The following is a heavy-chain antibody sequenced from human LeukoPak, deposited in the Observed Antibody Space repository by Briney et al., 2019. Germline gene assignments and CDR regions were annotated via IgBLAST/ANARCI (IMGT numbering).Heavy chain of an antibody. J-gene: IGHJ4*02. D-gene: IGHD3-16*01. CDR3: ARERVGGEALRGYYFDY. CDR2: IQSGSRT. Sequence: TGGSLRLSCAASGFTVGSNFMSWVRQAPGKGLEWVSGIQSGSRTSYADPVKGRFTISRDNSKNTLDLQMHNLRVDDTAVYYCARERVGGEALRGYYFDYWGQGTLVTVSS. CDR1: GFTVGSNF. V-gene: IGHV3-53*01.